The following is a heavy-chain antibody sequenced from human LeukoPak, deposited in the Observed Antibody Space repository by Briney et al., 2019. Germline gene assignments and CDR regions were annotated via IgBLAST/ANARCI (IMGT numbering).Heavy chain of an antibody. Sequence: GGSLRLSCAASGFTFSSYAMSWVRQAPGKGLEWVAFIRYDGSNKYYADSVKGRFSISRDNSKNTLYLQMNSLRAEDTAVYYCAKGEYSSSSGDLAYRGQGTLVTVSS. D-gene: IGHD6-6*01. CDR3: AKGEYSSSSGDLAY. J-gene: IGHJ4*02. CDR2: IRYDGSNK. CDR1: GFTFSSYA. V-gene: IGHV3-30*02.